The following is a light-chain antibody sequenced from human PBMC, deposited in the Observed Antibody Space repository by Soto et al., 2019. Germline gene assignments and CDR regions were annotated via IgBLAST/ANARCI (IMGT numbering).Light chain of an antibody. CDR2: AAS. J-gene: IGKJ4*01. V-gene: IGKV1-9*01. CDR1: QGISSF. CDR3: QQRKDYPIT. Sequence: DIQLTQSPSFLSASVGDRVTITCRASQGISSFLAWFQQKPGRAPKLLVYAASTLQTGVPSRFSGSVSGTEFTLTISSLQTEDSATYYCQQRKDYPITFGGVTKVEIK.